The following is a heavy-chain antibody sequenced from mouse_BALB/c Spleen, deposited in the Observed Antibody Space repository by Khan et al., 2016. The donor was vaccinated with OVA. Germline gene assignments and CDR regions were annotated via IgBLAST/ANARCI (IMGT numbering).Heavy chain of an antibody. CDR3: ARQPYYHYNIMDY. J-gene: IGHJ4*01. D-gene: IGHD2-10*01. CDR2: IWHDGST. V-gene: IGHV2-6-1*01. CDR1: GFSLTNYG. Sequence: QVQLKQSGPGLVAPSQSLSITCTISGFSLTNYGVHWVRQPPGKGLEWLVVIWHDGSTTYNSAFKSRLTISKDNSKSQVFLKMNSLQTDDTAMYFCARQPYYHYNIMDYWGQGTSVTVSS.